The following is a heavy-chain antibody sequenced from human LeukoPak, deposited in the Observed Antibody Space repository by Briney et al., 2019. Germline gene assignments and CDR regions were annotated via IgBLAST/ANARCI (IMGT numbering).Heavy chain of an antibody. V-gene: IGHV3-48*03. Sequence: GGSLRLSCAASGFTFSSYEMNWVRQAPGKGLEWVSYISSSGSTIYYADSVKGQFTISRDNAKNSLYLQMNSLRAEDTAVYYCARSPDYYDSSEDYWGQGTLVTVSS. D-gene: IGHD3-22*01. CDR1: GFTFSSYE. CDR2: ISSSGSTI. J-gene: IGHJ4*02. CDR3: ARSPDYYDSSEDY.